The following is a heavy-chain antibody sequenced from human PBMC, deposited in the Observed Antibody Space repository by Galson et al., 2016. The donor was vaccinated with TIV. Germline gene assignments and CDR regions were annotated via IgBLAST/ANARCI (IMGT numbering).Heavy chain of an antibody. V-gene: IGHV3-23*01. CDR2: VASSGRA. D-gene: IGHD2-15*01. Sequence: SLRLSCAASGFSFSSSAISWVRHAPGKGLGWVSAVASSGRAYYAHSVIGRFTMSRDNSKNTLYLQMNSLRAEDTALYYCAKGTRPYCSGGSCYPLDPWGQGTQVTVSS. J-gene: IGHJ5*02. CDR1: GFSFSSSA. CDR3: AKGTRPYCSGGSCYPLDP.